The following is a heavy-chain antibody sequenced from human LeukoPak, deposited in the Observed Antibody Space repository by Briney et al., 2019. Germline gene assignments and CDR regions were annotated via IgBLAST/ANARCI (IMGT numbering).Heavy chain of an antibody. J-gene: IGHJ4*02. V-gene: IGHV3-11*01. CDR2: ISSSGSTI. Sequence: GGSLRLSCAASGFTFSDYYMSWIRQAPGKGLEWVSYISSSGSTIYYADSVKGRFTISRDNAKNSLYLQMNSLRAEDTAVYYCARREAPDSSGYDYAGDWGQGTLVTVSS. CDR1: GFTFSDYY. D-gene: IGHD3-22*01. CDR3: ARREAPDSSGYDYAGD.